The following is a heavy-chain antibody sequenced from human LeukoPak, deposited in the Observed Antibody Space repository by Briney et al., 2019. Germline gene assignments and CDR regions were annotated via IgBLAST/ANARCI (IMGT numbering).Heavy chain of an antibody. J-gene: IGHJ4*02. D-gene: IGHD3-10*01. Sequence: SETLSLTCTVSGGSISSYYWSWIRQPPGKGLEWIGYIYYSGSTNYNPSLKSRVTISVDPSKNQFSLKLSSVTAADTAVYYCARVSMVRGVIKYFDYWGQGTLVTVSS. CDR3: ARVSMVRGVIKYFDY. CDR2: IYYSGST. V-gene: IGHV4-59*01. CDR1: GGSISSYY.